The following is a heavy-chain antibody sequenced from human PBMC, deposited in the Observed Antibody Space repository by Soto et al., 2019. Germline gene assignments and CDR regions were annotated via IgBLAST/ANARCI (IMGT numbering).Heavy chain of an antibody. CDR2: ISSSSSTI. D-gene: IGHD3-16*02. CDR3: ARTYDYIWGSYRPRGAFDS. J-gene: IGHJ3*02. CDR1: GFTFSSYS. Sequence: EVQLVESGGGLVQPGGSLRLSCAASGFTFSSYSMNWVRQAPGKGLEWVSYISSSSSTIYYADSVKGRFTISRDNAKNSLYLQMNSLRAEDTAVYYCARTYDYIWGSYRPRGAFDSWGQGTMVTVSS. V-gene: IGHV3-48*01.